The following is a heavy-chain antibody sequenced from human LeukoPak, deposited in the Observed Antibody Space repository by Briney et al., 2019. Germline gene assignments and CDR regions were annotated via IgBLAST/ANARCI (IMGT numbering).Heavy chain of an antibody. J-gene: IGHJ4*02. CDR1: GGXISSYY. V-gene: IGHV4-4*07. CDR3: ARDGGDGGPLDY. Sequence: SETLSLTCTVSGGXISSYYCSWIRQPAGKGLKWIGRIYTSGSTNYNPSLKSRVTMSVDTSKNQFSLKLSSVTAADTAVYYCARDGGDGGPLDYWGQGTLVTVSS. CDR2: IYTSGST. D-gene: IGHD6-25*01.